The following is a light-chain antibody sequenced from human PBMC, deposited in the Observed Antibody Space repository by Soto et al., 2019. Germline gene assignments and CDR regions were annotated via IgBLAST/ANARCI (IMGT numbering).Light chain of an antibody. CDR2: DAT. CDR3: QLIDNLHLT. Sequence: DIQMTQSPSSLSASVGDRVTITCRASQDIGKFLNWYQQKPGKPPKLLIYDATILETRIPSRFRGSGSGTDFTLTISSLQPEDFAVYYCQLIDNLHLTFGGGTRVEIK. CDR1: QDIGKF. V-gene: IGKV1-33*01. J-gene: IGKJ4*01.